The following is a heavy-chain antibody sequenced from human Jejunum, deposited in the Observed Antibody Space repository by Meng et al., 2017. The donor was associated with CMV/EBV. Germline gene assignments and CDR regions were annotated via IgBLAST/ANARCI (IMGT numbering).Heavy chain of an antibody. Sequence: CTASGFFSNYWMSWVRQAPGKGLEWVANIKADGSEKYYVDSVTGRFTISRDNVKNSLFLQMNSLRVEYTSVYYCAREGHYSNYIDFWGQGTLVTVSS. CDR3: AREGHYSNYIDF. CDR1: GFFSNYW. V-gene: IGHV3-7*01. J-gene: IGHJ4*02. CDR2: IKADGSEK. D-gene: IGHD4-11*01.